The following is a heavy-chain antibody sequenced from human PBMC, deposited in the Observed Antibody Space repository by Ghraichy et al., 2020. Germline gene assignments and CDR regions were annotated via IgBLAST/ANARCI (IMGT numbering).Heavy chain of an antibody. CDR2: IRSKANSYAT. D-gene: IGHD2-15*01. CDR3: TRHGNRLGLLSWFDP. CDR1: GFTFSGSA. Sequence: GGSLRLSCAASGFTFSGSAMHWVRQASGKGLEWVGRIRSKANSYATAYAASVKGRFTISRDDSKNTAYLQMNSLKTEDTAVYYCTRHGNRLGLLSWFDPWGQGTLVTVSS. V-gene: IGHV3-73*01. J-gene: IGHJ5*02.